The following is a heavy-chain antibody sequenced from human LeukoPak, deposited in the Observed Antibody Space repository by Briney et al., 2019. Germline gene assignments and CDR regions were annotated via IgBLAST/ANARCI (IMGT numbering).Heavy chain of an antibody. CDR1: GFTFGTYV. Sequence: PGGSLRLSCVASGFTFGTYVMSWVRQAPGKGLEWVSSISVSGGTTYYAASVKSRFTISRDNSKNTLYMQMNSLRAEDTALYYCANVIVGATPKSDYWGQGALVTVSS. J-gene: IGHJ4*02. V-gene: IGHV3-23*01. CDR3: ANVIVGATPKSDY. CDR2: ISVSGGTT. D-gene: IGHD1-26*01.